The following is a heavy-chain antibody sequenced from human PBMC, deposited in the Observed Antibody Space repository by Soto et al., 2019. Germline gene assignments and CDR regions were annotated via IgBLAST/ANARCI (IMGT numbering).Heavy chain of an antibody. CDR3: ARRGDDYDYIWGSYRKKVDAYYFDY. V-gene: IGHV4-34*01. J-gene: IGHJ4*02. Sequence: SETLSLTCAVYGGSFSGYYWSWIRQPPGKGLEWIGEINHSGSTNYNPSLKSRVTISVDTSKNQFSLKLSSVTAADTAVYYCARRGDDYDYIWGSYRKKVDAYYFDYWGQGTLVTVSS. CDR1: GGSFSGYY. CDR2: INHSGST. D-gene: IGHD3-16*02.